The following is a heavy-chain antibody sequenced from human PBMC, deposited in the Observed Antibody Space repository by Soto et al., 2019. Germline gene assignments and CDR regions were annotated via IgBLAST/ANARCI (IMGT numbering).Heavy chain of an antibody. CDR1: GFTFSHYY. V-gene: IGHV3-11*01. CDR2: ISSSGSTI. CDR3: ARSVWNDVGAPYYFDY. D-gene: IGHD1-1*01. J-gene: IGHJ4*02. Sequence: GGSLRLSCAASGFTFSHYYMSWIRQAPGKGLEWVSYISSSGSTIYYADSVKGRFTISRDNAKNSLYLQMNSLRAEDTAVYYCARSVWNDVGAPYYFDYWGQGTLVTVSS.